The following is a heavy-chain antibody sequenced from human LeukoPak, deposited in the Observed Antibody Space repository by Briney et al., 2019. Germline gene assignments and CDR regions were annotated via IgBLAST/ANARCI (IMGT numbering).Heavy chain of an antibody. Sequence: GGSLRLSCAASGFTFSNYMMHWVRQAPGKGLEWISYISNSGSTIYYADSVKGRFTISRDNAKNSLYLQMNSLRAEDTAVYYCARGTYYYDSSGYYYIDYWGQGTLVTVSS. V-gene: IGHV3-11*01. CDR2: ISNSGSTI. J-gene: IGHJ4*02. CDR1: GFTFSNYM. CDR3: ARGTYYYDSSGYYYIDY. D-gene: IGHD3-22*01.